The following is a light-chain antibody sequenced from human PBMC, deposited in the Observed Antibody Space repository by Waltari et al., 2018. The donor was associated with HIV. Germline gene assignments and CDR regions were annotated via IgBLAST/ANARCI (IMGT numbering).Light chain of an antibody. J-gene: IGLJ2*01. CDR2: DVT. Sequence: QSALSQPASVSAFPEQSITISCTGTATDVGAYNRVSWYQQVPNKAPKLIIYDVTQRPSGVSSRFSGAKSGSTASLTISGLQADDEADYYCSSYTRSSTVIFGVGTKVAVL. CDR1: ATDVGAYNR. V-gene: IGLV2-14*03. CDR3: SSYTRSSTVI.